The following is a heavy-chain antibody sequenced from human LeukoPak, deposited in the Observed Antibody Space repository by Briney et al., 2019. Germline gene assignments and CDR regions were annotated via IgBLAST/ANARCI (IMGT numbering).Heavy chain of an antibody. V-gene: IGHV4-4*09. Sequence: SETLSLTCTVSGGSISSYYWSWIRQPPGKGLEWIGYIYTSGSTNYNPSLKSRVTISVDTSKNQFSLKLSSVTAADTAVCYCARALAARRGGIDYWGQGTLVTVSS. D-gene: IGHD6-6*01. CDR1: GGSISSYY. CDR3: ARALAARRGGIDY. CDR2: IYTSGST. J-gene: IGHJ4*02.